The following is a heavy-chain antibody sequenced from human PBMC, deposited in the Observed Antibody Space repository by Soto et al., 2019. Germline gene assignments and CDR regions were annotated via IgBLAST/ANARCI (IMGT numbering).Heavy chain of an antibody. CDR1: GGSFSGYY. CDR3: ARDKITGLFDY. CDR2: INHSGST. V-gene: IGHV4-34*01. Sequence: QVQLQQWGAGLLKPSETLSLTCAVYGGSFSGYYWTWIRQPPGTGLEWIGEINHSGSTNYNPSLKSRVTISVATSKNQFSLKLTSVTAADKAVYYCARDKITGLFDYWGQGTLVTVSS. J-gene: IGHJ4*02. D-gene: IGHD2-8*02.